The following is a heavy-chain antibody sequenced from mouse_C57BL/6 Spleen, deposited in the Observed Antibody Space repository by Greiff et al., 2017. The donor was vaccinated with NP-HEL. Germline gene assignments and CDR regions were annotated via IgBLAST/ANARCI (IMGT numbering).Heavy chain of an antibody. D-gene: IGHD2-5*01. CDR1: GYAFSSSW. Sequence: VQLQQSGPELVKPGASVKISCKASGYAFSSSWMNWVKQRPGKGLEWIGRIYPGDGDTNYNGKFKGKATLTADKSSSTAYMQLSSLTSEDSAVYFCARSYYSKDYFDYWGQGTTLTVSS. CDR2: IYPGDGDT. V-gene: IGHV1-82*01. J-gene: IGHJ2*01. CDR3: ARSYYSKDYFDY.